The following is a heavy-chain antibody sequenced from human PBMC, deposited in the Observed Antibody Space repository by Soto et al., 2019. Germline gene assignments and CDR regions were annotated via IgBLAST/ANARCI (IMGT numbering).Heavy chain of an antibody. D-gene: IGHD5-12*01. CDR2: IAYDGSNK. Sequence: LRLSCVASGFTFSDYGMHWVRQAPGKGLEWVAVIAYDGSNKYYADAVKGRFTISRDNSKSTLYLQMDSLRAEDTAVYYCAKNHQRAPSRDGYNLIDYWGQGTLVTVSS. CDR1: GFTFSDYG. V-gene: IGHV3-30*18. J-gene: IGHJ4*02. CDR3: AKNHQRAPSRDGYNLIDY.